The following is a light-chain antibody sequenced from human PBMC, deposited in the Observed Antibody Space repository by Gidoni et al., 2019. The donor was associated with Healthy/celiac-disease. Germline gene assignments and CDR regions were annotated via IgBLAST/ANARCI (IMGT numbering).Light chain of an antibody. J-gene: IGLJ1*01. Sequence: ALTQPASVSGSPGQSITISCTGTSSDVGGYNYVSWYQQHPGKAPKLMIYEVSNRPSGVSNRFSGSKSGNTASLTISGLQAEDEADYYCSSYTSSSTLVFGTGTKVTVL. V-gene: IGLV2-14*01. CDR3: SSYTSSSTLV. CDR1: SSDVGGYNY. CDR2: EVS.